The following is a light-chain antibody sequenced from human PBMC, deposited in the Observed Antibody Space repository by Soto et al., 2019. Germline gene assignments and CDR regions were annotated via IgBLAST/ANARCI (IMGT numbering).Light chain of an antibody. CDR3: AAWDDSLNAYV. V-gene: IGLV1-44*01. J-gene: IGLJ1*01. CDR1: SSNIGSNT. Sequence: VLTQPPSASGTPGQRVTISCSGSSSNIGSNTVNWYQQLPGTAPKLLIYSNNQRPSGVPDRFSGSKSGTSASLAISGLQSEDEADYYCAAWDDSLNAYVFGTGTKVTV. CDR2: SNN.